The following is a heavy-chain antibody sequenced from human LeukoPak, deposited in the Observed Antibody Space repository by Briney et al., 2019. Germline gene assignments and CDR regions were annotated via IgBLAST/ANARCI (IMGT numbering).Heavy chain of an antibody. J-gene: IGHJ6*02. CDR2: ISQNGYT. CDR3: TRHDVVPIIGHGMAV. V-gene: IGHV4-59*08. D-gene: IGHD2-2*01. CDR1: GASISSYY. Sequence: SETLSLTCTVSGASISSYYWSWIRQPPGKGLEWIGYISQNGYTNYNPSLDSRVTISRDTSEHQFSLILSSVTAADTAVYYCTRHDVVPIIGHGMAVWGQGITVTVSS.